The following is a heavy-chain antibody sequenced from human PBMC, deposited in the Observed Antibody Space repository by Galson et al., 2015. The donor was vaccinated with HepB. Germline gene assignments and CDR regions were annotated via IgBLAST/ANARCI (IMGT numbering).Heavy chain of an antibody. Sequence: SLRLSCAASGFTFSSYAIHWVRQAPGKGLEWVPLISYDGSRKQYAHSVKGRFSISRDNSCNTLYLQMNSLRVEDTAVYYCARADDSRAGGGFDHWGQGNLVTVSS. D-gene: IGHD3-16*01. CDR3: ARADDSRAGGGFDH. J-gene: IGHJ4*02. CDR1: GFTFSSYA. V-gene: IGHV3-30-3*01. CDR2: ISYDGSRK.